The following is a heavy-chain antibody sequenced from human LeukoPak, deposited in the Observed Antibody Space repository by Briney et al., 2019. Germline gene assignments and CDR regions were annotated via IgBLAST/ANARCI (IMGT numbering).Heavy chain of an antibody. Sequence: PSETLSLTCAVYGGSFSGYYWSWIRQPPGKGLEWIGEINHSGSTNYNPSLKSRVTISVDRSKNQFSLKLSSVTAADTAVYYCARASVEMATYFDYWGQGTLVTVSS. J-gene: IGHJ4*02. CDR3: ARASVEMATYFDY. CDR1: GGSFSGYY. CDR2: INHSGST. V-gene: IGHV4-34*01. D-gene: IGHD5-12*01.